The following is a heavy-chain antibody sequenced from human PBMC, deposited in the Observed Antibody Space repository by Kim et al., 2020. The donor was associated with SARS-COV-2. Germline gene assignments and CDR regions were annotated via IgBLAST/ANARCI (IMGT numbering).Heavy chain of an antibody. D-gene: IGHD3-22*01. CDR3: ARDPPTNYYDSSGYSI. J-gene: IGHJ4*02. V-gene: IGHV1-18*04. CDR1: GYTFTSYG. Sequence: ASVKVSCKASGYTFTSYGISWVRQAPGQGLEWMGWISAYNGNTNYAQKLQGRVTMTTDTSTSTAYMELRSLRSDDTAVYYCARDPPTNYYDSSGYSIWGQGTLVTVSS. CDR2: ISAYNGNT.